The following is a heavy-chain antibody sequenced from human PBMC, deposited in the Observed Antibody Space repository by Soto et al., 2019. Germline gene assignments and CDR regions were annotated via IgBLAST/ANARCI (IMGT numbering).Heavy chain of an antibody. CDR2: IIPIFGTA. CDR1: GGTFSSYA. D-gene: IGHD3-10*01. CDR3: ARGRLITMVRGVIISRGPFDP. V-gene: IGHV1-69*13. J-gene: IGHJ5*02. Sequence: ASVKVSCKASGGTFSSYAISWVRQAPGQGLEWMGGIIPIFGTANYAQKFQGRVTITADESTSTAYMELSSLRSEDTAVYYCARGRLITMVRGVIISRGPFDPWGQGTLVTVS.